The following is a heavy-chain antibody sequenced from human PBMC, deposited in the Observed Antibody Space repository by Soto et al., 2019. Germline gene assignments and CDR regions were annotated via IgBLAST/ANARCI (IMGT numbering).Heavy chain of an antibody. Sequence: QVHLLQSGAEMKKPGSSVKVSCTAFGGTFTSYTFNWVRQAPGQRLEWMGRIIPILGMSSSAYNVECRLTMIADKSRNTSYMVLSSLTSDDTAIYYCARSHGSGSRPFDYWGQGTLVTVSS. CDR3: ARSHGSGSRPFDY. J-gene: IGHJ4*02. CDR1: GGTFTSYT. CDR2: IIPILGMS. V-gene: IGHV1-69*02. D-gene: IGHD3-10*01.